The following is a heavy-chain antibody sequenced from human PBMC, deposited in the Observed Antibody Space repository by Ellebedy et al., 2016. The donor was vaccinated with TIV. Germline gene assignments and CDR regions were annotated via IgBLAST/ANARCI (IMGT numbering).Heavy chain of an antibody. CDR1: GGTFSSYA. J-gene: IGHJ4*02. Sequence: SVKVSCXASGGTFSSYAISWVQQAPGQGLEWMGGIIPIFGTANYAQKFQGRVTITADESTSTAYMELSSLRSEDTAVYYCASFPATMVRGVIGYFDYWGQGTLVTVSS. CDR2: IIPIFGTA. D-gene: IGHD3-10*01. V-gene: IGHV1-69*13. CDR3: ASFPATMVRGVIGYFDY.